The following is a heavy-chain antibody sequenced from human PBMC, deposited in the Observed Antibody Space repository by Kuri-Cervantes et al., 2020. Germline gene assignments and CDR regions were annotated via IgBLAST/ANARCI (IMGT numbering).Heavy chain of an antibody. J-gene: IGHJ5*02. CDR2: IYHSGST. CDR1: GGSISSSSYY. V-gene: IGHV4-39*07. D-gene: IGHD6-19*01. Sequence: SETLSLTCSVSGGSISSSSYYWAWIRQPPGKGLEWIGSIYHSGSTYYNPSLKSRVTISVDTSKNQFSLKLSSVTAADTAVYYCARLSGWYIGSWFDPWGQGTLVTVSS. CDR3: ARLSGWYIGSWFDP.